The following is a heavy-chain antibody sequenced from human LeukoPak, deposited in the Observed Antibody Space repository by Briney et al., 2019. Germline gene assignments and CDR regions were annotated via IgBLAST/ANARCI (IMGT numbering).Heavy chain of an antibody. CDR3: ARERGRGRDSPWFDY. D-gene: IGHD1-26*01. J-gene: IGHJ4*02. CDR1: GFTFSSYA. Sequence: GGSLRLSCAASGFTFSSYAMHWVRQAPGKGLEWVAVISYDGSNKYYADSVKGRFTISRDNSKNTLYLQMNSLRAEDTAVYYCARERGRGRDSPWFDYWGQGTLVTVSS. CDR2: ISYDGSNK. V-gene: IGHV3-30*04.